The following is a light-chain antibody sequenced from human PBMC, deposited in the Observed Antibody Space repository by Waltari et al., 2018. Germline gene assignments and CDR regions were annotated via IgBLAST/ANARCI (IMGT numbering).Light chain of an antibody. Sequence: VLTQSPATLSLSPGDRATLSCRASQNIGDYLAWYQQKPGQAPRLLISAASNRATGVPARLSGSGSGTDCTRTISSREPEDFAVYYCQNRRDWPLLTFGGGTKVEIK. V-gene: IGKV3-11*01. CDR1: QNIGDY. CDR3: QNRRDWPLLT. CDR2: AAS. J-gene: IGKJ4*01.